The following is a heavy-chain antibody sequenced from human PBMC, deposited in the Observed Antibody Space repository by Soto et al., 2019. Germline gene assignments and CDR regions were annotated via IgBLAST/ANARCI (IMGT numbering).Heavy chain of an antibody. J-gene: IGHJ3*02. V-gene: IGHV1-24*01. CDR2: FDPEDGET. CDR1: GYTLTELS. D-gene: IGHD5-12*01. CDR3: ASRDSGYVIDAFDI. Sequence: ASVEVSCKVSGYTLTELSMHWVRQAPGKGLEWMGGFDPEDGETIYAQKFQGRVTMTEDTSTDTAYMELSSLRSEDTAVYYCASRDSGYVIDAFDIWGQGTMVTVSS.